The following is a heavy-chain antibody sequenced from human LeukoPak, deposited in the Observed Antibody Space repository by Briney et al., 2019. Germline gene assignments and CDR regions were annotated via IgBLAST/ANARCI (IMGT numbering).Heavy chain of an antibody. CDR2: IYYSGST. CDR1: GGSISSSSYY. CDR3: AREEMATTGSDY. Sequence: SETLSLTCTVSGGSISSSSYYWGWIRQPPGKGLEWIGSIYYSGSTYYNPSLKSRVTISVDTSKNQFSLKLSSVTAADTAVYYCAREEMATTGSDYWGQGTLVTVSS. J-gene: IGHJ4*02. V-gene: IGHV4-39*07. D-gene: IGHD5-24*01.